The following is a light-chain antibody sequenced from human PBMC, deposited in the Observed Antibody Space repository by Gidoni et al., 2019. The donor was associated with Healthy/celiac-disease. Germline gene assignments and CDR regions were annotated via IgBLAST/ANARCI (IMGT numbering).Light chain of an antibody. CDR2: AAS. Sequence: DIQMTQSPSSLSASVGDRVTITCRASQSISSYLNWYQQKPGKAPKLLIYAASSLQSGVPSRFSGSGAGTDFTLTISSLQPEDFATYYCQQSYSTLDTFXQXTRLEIK. CDR1: QSISSY. J-gene: IGKJ5*01. CDR3: QQSYSTLDT. V-gene: IGKV1-39*01.